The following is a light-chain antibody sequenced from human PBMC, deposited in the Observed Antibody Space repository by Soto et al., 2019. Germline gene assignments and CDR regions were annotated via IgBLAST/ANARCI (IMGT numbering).Light chain of an antibody. CDR3: QQRSSWPPT. CDR2: DAS. J-gene: IGKJ4*01. V-gene: IGKV3-11*01. CDR1: QSVSSY. Sequence: EIVLTQSLATLSLSPGERATLSCRASQSVSSYLAWYQQKPGQAPRLLIHDASNRATGIPARFSGSGSGTDLTLTISSLEPEDFAVYYCQQRSSWPPTFGGGTKVXIK.